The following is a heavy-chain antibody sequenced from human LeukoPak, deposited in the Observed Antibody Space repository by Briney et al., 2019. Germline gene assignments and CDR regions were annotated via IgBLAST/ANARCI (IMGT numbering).Heavy chain of an antibody. D-gene: IGHD2-21*02. Sequence: GASVKVSCKASGYTFTGYYMHWVRQAPGQGLEWMGWINPNSGGTNYAQKFQGRVTMTRDTSISTAYMELSRLRSDDTAVYYCARTSIVVVTAIGYWGQGTLVTVSS. J-gene: IGHJ4*02. CDR3: ARTSIVVVTAIGY. V-gene: IGHV1-2*02. CDR2: INPNSGGT. CDR1: GYTFTGYY.